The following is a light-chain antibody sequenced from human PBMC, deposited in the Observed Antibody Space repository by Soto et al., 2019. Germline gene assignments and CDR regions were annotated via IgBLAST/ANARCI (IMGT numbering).Light chain of an antibody. J-gene: IGLJ3*02. Sequence: QSVLTEPASVSGSPGQSITISCTGTTSDVGGYTYVSWYQQHPGKAPKLIISEVSNRPSGVSHRFSGSKSGNTASLTISGLQPADEADYYCSSYTSSSSLVFGGGTKVTVL. V-gene: IGLV2-14*01. CDR1: TSDVGGYTY. CDR3: SSYTSSSSLV. CDR2: EVS.